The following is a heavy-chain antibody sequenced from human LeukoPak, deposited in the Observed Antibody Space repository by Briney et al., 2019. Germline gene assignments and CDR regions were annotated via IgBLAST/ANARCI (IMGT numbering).Heavy chain of an antibody. V-gene: IGHV4-39*01. CDR2: IYYSGST. CDR1: GGSISSSSYY. CDR3: ARGDSYSSGWYDGYYFGY. J-gene: IGHJ4*02. D-gene: IGHD6-19*01. Sequence: PSETLSLTCTVSGGSISSSSYYWGWIRQPPGKGLEWIGSIYYSGSTYYNPSLKSRVTISVDTSKNQFSLKLSSVTAADTAVYYCARGDSYSSGWYDGYYFGYWGQGTLVTVSS.